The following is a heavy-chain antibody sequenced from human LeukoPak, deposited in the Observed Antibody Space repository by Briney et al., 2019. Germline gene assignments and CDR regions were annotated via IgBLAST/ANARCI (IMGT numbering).Heavy chain of an antibody. D-gene: IGHD6-25*01. Sequence: GGSLRPSCAASGFTFSDSAMHWVRQASGKGLEWIGRIRSKANGYATAYAASVKDRFTISRDDSKNAAYLQMNSLKTEDTAVYYCTRLSGDLTFDYWGQGTLVTVSS. CDR2: IRSKANGYAT. CDR1: GFTFSDSA. V-gene: IGHV3-73*01. J-gene: IGHJ4*02. CDR3: TRLSGDLTFDY.